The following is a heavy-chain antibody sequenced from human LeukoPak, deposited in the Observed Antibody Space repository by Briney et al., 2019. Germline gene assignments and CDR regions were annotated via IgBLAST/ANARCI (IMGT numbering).Heavy chain of an antibody. D-gene: IGHD1-1*01. CDR2: INRIGSA. Sequence: SETLSLTCAVYGVSFSGYYWSWIRQPPGRGLEWIGEINRIGSANYNPSLRSRVTVSVDTSKSQFSLKLSSVTAADTAVYYCARAHYGTASPAGGLWGQGTLVTVSS. J-gene: IGHJ4*02. CDR3: ARAHYGTASPAGGL. CDR1: GVSFSGYY. V-gene: IGHV4-34*01.